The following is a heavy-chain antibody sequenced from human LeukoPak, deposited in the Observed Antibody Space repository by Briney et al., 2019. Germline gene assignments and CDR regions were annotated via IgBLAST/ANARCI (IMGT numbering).Heavy chain of an antibody. J-gene: IGHJ4*02. Sequence: KTSETLSLTCSVPGGSISSYYWSWIRQPPGKGLEWIGYIYYSGSTNYNPSLKSRVTISVDTSKNQFSLKLSSLTAADTAVYYCARGRGNLLHYFDYWGQGTLVTVSS. V-gene: IGHV4-59*01. CDR1: GGSISSYY. D-gene: IGHD4-23*01. CDR2: IYYSGST. CDR3: ARGRGNLLHYFDY.